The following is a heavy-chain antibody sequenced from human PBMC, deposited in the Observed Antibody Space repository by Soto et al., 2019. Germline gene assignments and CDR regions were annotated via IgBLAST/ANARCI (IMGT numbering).Heavy chain of an antibody. V-gene: IGHV4-31*03. Sequence: QVQLQESGPGLVKPSQTLSLTCTVSGGSISSGTYHWTWLRQHPEKGLEWIGYIYYSGSTYYNPSLKSRVTISVDTSKNQFSLRLSSVTAADTAVYYCAREMNYYDTSGDSYFDYWGQGTLVTVSS. CDR1: GGSISSGTYH. D-gene: IGHD3-22*01. CDR3: AREMNYYDTSGDSYFDY. CDR2: IYYSGST. J-gene: IGHJ4*02.